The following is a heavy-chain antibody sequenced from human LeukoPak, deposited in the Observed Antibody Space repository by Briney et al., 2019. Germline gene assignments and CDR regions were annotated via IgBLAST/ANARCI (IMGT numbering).Heavy chain of an antibody. D-gene: IGHD6-6*01. Sequence: PGGSLRLSCAASGFTFSSYAMSWVRQAPGKGLEWASAISGSGGSTYYADSVKGRFTISRDNSKNTLYLQMSSLRAVDTAVYYCAKAFGISSGHFDYWGQGTLVTVSS. CDR3: AKAFGISSGHFDY. CDR2: ISGSGGST. V-gene: IGHV3-23*01. J-gene: IGHJ4*02. CDR1: GFTFSSYA.